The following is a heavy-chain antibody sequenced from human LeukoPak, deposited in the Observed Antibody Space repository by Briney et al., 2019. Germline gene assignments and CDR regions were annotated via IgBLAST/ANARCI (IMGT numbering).Heavy chain of an antibody. V-gene: IGHV1-2*02. CDR2: INPNSGGT. J-gene: IGHJ4*02. D-gene: IGHD3-3*01. CDR1: GYTFTGYY. CDR3: ARHLAIFGVVDLTDSGFDY. Sequence: GASVKVSCKASGYTFTGYYMHWVRQAPGQRLEWMGWINPNSGGTNYAQKFQGRVTMTRDTSISTAYMELSRLRSDDTAVYYCARHLAIFGVVDLTDSGFDYWGQGTLVTVSS.